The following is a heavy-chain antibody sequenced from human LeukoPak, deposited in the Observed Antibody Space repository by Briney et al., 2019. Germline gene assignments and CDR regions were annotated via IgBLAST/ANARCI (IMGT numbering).Heavy chain of an antibody. CDR1: GFTFRNYV. J-gene: IGHJ3*02. Sequence: GKSLRLSCATSGFTFRNYVMNWVRQAPGKGLEWVSSISSSSSYIYYADSVEGRFTISRDNAKNSLYLQMNSLRAEDTAVYYCARGEYNWNYQIWGQGTMVTVSS. D-gene: IGHD1-7*01. V-gene: IGHV3-21*01. CDR2: ISSSSSYI. CDR3: ARGEYNWNYQI.